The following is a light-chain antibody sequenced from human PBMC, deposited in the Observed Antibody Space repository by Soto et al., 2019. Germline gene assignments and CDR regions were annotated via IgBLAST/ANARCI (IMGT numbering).Light chain of an antibody. Sequence: DTQMTQSPSTLSASLGDRVTITCGASQSIGSWLARYQQKPGKAPKLLIYKTSILENGVPSRFSGSGYGTEFNLSISSLQPDDFATYYCHQYNSYSEAFGQGTRLEIK. CDR3: HQYNSYSEA. V-gene: IGKV1-5*03. CDR2: KTS. J-gene: IGKJ5*01. CDR1: QSIGSW.